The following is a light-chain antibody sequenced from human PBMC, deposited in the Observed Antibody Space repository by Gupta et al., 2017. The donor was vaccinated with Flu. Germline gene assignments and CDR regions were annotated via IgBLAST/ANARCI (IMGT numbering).Light chain of an antibody. CDR3: QRTDNFPWR. Sequence: ITCRASQGISAWLVWYPQKPGKAPKLMMSAASSLESGVPTRFSGSGSGTDFTLTIRRLQPEDFATYYCQRTDNFPWRFRQGTQVEL. V-gene: IGKV1-12*01. J-gene: IGKJ1*01. CDR2: AAS. CDR1: QGISAW.